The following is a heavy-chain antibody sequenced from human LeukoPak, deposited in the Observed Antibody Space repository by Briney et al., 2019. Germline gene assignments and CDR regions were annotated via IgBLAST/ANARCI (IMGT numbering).Heavy chain of an antibody. CDR1: GGSISSSSCY. Sequence: SETLSLTCTVSGGSISSSSCYWGWIRQPPGKGLEWIGSIYYGGSTYYNPSLKSRVTISVDTSKNQFSLKLSSVTAADTAVYYCARRKIVGATLFDYWGQGTLVTVSS. V-gene: IGHV4-39*01. D-gene: IGHD1-26*01. J-gene: IGHJ4*02. CDR3: ARRKIVGATLFDY. CDR2: IYYGGST.